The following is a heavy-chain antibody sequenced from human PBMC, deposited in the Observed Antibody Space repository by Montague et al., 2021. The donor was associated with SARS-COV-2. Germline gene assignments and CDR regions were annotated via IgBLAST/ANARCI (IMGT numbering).Heavy chain of an antibody. Sequence: SETLSLTCIVSGGSVSSGSYYWSWIRQPPGKGLEWIGYIYYSGSTXYNPSLKSRVTISVDTSKNQFSLELSSVTAADTAVYYCARDPWRITIFGVVTRYGMDVWGQGTTVTVSS. D-gene: IGHD3-3*01. V-gene: IGHV4-61*01. CDR1: GGSVSSGSYY. CDR3: ARDPWRITIFGVVTRYGMDV. J-gene: IGHJ6*02. CDR2: IYYSGST.